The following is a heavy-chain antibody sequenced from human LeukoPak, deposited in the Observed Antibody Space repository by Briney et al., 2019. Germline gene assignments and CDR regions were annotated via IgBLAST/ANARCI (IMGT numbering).Heavy chain of an antibody. V-gene: IGHV5-51*01. CDR1: GYRFTSYW. J-gene: IGHJ3*02. CDR3: ARKSLYSYGEVGAFDI. CDR2: IYPGDSDT. Sequence: GESLKISCKGSGYRFTSYWIGWVRQMPGKGLEWMGIIYPGDSDTRYSPSFQGQVTISADKSISTAYLQWSSLKASDTAMYYCARKSLYSYGEVGAFDIWGQGTMVTVSS. D-gene: IGHD5-18*01.